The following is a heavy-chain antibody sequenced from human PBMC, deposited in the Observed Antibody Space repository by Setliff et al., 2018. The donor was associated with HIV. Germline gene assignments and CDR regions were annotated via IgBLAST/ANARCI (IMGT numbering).Heavy chain of an antibody. Sequence: PVGSLRLSCAASGFTFGSYDMNWVRQAPGKGLEWVSYISGSGSIIYYADSVKGRFTISRDNAEYSLHLQMNSLRAEDTAVYYCARARLRNYYYYMDVWAKGTTVTVSS. D-gene: IGHD5-12*01. CDR2: ISGSGSII. V-gene: IGHV3-48*03. CDR1: GFTFGSYD. CDR3: ARARLRNYYYYMDV. J-gene: IGHJ6*03.